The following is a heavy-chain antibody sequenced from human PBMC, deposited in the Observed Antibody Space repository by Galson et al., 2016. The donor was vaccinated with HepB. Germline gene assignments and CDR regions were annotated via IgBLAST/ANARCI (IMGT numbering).Heavy chain of an antibody. CDR2: VIPIVGTT. CDR3: ARGRPSRGVDV. J-gene: IGHJ6*02. CDR1: GGTFNRYI. Sequence: SVKVSCKASGGTFNRYIINWVRLAPGQGLEWMGNVIPIVGTTNYAQKFQDRVTITAVKSASTVYMEMRSLGSEDTAVYYCARGRPSRGVDVWGQGTTVTVSS. D-gene: IGHD2-8*01. V-gene: IGHV1-69*08.